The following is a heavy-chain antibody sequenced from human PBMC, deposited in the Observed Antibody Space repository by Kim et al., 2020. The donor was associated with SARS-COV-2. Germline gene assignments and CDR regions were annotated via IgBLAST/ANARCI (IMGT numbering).Heavy chain of an antibody. V-gene: IGHV3-49*03. CDR1: GFTFGDYA. CDR2: IRSKAYGGTT. D-gene: IGHD4-17*01. J-gene: IGHJ4*02. CDR3: TRDYALDYGGNSHYFDY. Sequence: GGSLRLSCTASGFTFGDYAMSWFRQAPGKGLEWVGFIRSKAYGGTTEYAASVKGRFTISRDDSKSIAYLQMNSLKTEDTAVYYCTRDYALDYGGNSHYFDYWGQGTLVTVSS.